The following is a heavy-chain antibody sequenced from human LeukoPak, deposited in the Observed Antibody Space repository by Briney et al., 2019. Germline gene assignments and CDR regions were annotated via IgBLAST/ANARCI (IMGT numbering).Heavy chain of an antibody. J-gene: IGHJ4*02. CDR3: ARAGSGSSYDC. CDR2: INNDGSNT. CDR1: GFALSTYW. D-gene: IGHD3-10*01. V-gene: IGHV3-74*01. Sequence: PGGSLRLSCAASGFALSTYWMHRVRQAPGKGLVWVSLINNDGSNTLYADSVKGRFTISRDTAKNTLYLEMNRLRADDTAVYYCARAGSGSSYDCWGQGTLVTVSS.